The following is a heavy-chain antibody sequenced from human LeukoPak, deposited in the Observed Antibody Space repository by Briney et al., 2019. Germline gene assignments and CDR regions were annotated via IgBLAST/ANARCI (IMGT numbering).Heavy chain of an antibody. D-gene: IGHD6-13*01. CDR1: GVSISGYY. J-gene: IGHJ4*02. CDR2: IYTSGST. CDR3: ASRFGYSSSWYWGY. Sequence: SETLSLTCTVSGVSISGYYWSWIRQPAGKGLEWIGHIYTSGSTNYNPSLKSRVTISVDTSKNQFSLKLSSVTAADTAVYYCASRFGYSSSWYWGYWGQGTLVTVSS. V-gene: IGHV4-4*07.